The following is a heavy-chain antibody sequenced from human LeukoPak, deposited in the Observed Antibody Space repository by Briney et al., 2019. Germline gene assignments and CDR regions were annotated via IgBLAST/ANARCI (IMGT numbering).Heavy chain of an antibody. CDR2: IYYSGST. Sequence: PSETLSLTSAVSDGSIYGDYSRWIRQPPEKGLEWIGYIYYSGSTNYNPSLKSRVTISVDTSKNQCSLRLSSVTAADTAVYYCTRHYGAYLFRAAFDIWGQGTMVTVSS. CDR3: TRHYGAYLFRAAFDI. V-gene: IGHV4-59*08. D-gene: IGHD4-17*01. J-gene: IGHJ3*02. CDR1: DGSIYGDY.